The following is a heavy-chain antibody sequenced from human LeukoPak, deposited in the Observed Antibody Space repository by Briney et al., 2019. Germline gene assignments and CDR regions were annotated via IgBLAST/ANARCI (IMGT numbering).Heavy chain of an antibody. Sequence: PGGSLRLSCAASGITFSNYGMDWVRQAPGKGLEWVTFISCDGSNEFYADSVKGRFTISRDNSKNTLYLQMNSLRPEDTAVYFCAKAVPKCTSSTCHIDYWGQGTLVTVSS. J-gene: IGHJ4*02. CDR1: GITFSNYG. CDR3: AKAVPKCTSSTCHIDY. D-gene: IGHD2-2*01. V-gene: IGHV3-30*02. CDR2: ISCDGSNE.